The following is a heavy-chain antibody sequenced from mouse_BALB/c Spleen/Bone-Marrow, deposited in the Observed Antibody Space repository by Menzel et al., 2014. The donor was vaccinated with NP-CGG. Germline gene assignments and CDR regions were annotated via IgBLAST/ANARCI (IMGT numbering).Heavy chain of an antibody. Sequence: ATGGVDFSIYWMSWVRQAPGKGLEWIGEINPDSSTINYTPSLKDKFIISRDNAKNMLYLQMSKVRSEDTALYYCARQGYYGKGDYWGQGTTLTVSS. CDR1: GVDFSIYW. J-gene: IGHJ2*01. V-gene: IGHV4-1*02. CDR3: ARQGYYGKGDY. D-gene: IGHD2-1*01. CDR2: INPDSSTI.